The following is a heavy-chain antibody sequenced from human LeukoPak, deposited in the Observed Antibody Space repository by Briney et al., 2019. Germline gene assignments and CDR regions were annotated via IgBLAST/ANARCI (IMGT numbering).Heavy chain of an antibody. CDR3: ARALYRAGDIDY. CDR2: INHSGST. CDR1: GGSFSGYY. J-gene: IGHJ4*02. V-gene: IGHV4-34*01. D-gene: IGHD2-21*02. Sequence: SQTLSLTCAVYGGSFSGYYSSWIRQPPGKGLEWIGEINHSGSTNYNPSLKSRVTISVDTSKNQFSLKLSSVTAADTAVYYCARALYRAGDIDYWGQGTLVTVSS.